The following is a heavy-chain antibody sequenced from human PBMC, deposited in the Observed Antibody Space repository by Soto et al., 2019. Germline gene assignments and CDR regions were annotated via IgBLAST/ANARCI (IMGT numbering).Heavy chain of an antibody. V-gene: IGHV4-39*01. J-gene: IGHJ4*02. CDR1: GGSISSATYY. CDR3: ARHGCLNGWGWDCRPFDY. CDR2: IYYSGST. Sequence: QLQLQESGPGLVKPSETLSLTCTVSGGSISSATYYWGWIRQPPGKGLEWIGSIYYSGSTDYNPSLKSRVTMSVDTSKHQFPLKLSSVTAADTAVYYCARHGCLNGWGWDCRPFDYWGQGTLVTVSS. D-gene: IGHD3-16*01.